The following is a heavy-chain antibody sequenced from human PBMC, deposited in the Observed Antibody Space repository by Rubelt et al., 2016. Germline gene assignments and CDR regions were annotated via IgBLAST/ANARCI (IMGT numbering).Heavy chain of an antibody. CDR1: GGSFSGYY. Sequence: WGAGLLKPSETLSLTCAVYGGSFSGYYWSWIRQPPGKGLEWIGEINHSGSTNYNPSLKSRVTISVDTSKNQFSLKLSSVTAADTAVYYCARGHGGTMVRGVYNWFDPWGQGTLVTVSS. CDR2: INHSGST. J-gene: IGHJ5*02. V-gene: IGHV4-34*01. D-gene: IGHD3-10*01. CDR3: ARGHGGTMVRGVYNWFDP.